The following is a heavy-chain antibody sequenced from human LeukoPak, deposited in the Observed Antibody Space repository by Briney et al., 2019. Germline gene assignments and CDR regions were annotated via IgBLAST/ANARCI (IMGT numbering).Heavy chain of an antibody. CDR3: ARHYYDSSGLAYYFDY. CDR1: GDSISSSSSY. J-gene: IGHJ4*02. Sequence: SETLSLTCTVSGDSISSSSSYWGWIRQPPGKGLEWIGSVRYSGKTYYNPSLKSRVTMSLDTSKNQFSLRLTSVTAADTAVYSCARHYYDSSGLAYYFDYWGQGTLVTVSS. CDR2: VRYSGKT. D-gene: IGHD3-22*01. V-gene: IGHV4-39*01.